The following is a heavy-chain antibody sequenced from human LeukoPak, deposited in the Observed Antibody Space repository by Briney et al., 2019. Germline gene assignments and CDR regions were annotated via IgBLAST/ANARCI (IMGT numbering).Heavy chain of an antibody. J-gene: IGHJ5*02. CDR3: ASYGDYTSYNWFDP. V-gene: IGHV4-34*01. CDR2: INHSGST. D-gene: IGHD4-17*01. CDR1: GGSFSGYY. Sequence: PSETLSLTCAVYGGSFSGYYWSWIRQPPGKGLEWIGEINHSGSTSYNPSLKSRVTISVDTSKNQFSLKLSSVTAADTAVYYCASYGDYTSYNWFDPWGQGTLVTVSS.